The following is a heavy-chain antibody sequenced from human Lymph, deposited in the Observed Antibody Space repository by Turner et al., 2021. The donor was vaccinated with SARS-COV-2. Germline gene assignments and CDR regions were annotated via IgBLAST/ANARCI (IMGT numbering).Heavy chain of an antibody. J-gene: IGHJ6*02. CDR1: GFIVSSNY. V-gene: IGHV3-53*02. Sequence: EVQLVETGGGLIQPGGSLRLSCAASGFIVSSNYMNWVRQAPVKGLECVSLIYSGGSTYYADSVKVRFTISRDNSKNTLYLQMNSLRAEDTAVYYCARDLQLYGMDVWGQGTTVTVSS. CDR3: ARDLQLYGMDV. CDR2: IYSGGST. D-gene: IGHD1-1*01.